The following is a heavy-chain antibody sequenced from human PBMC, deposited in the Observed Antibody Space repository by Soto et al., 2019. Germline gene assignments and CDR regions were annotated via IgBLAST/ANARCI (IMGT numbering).Heavy chain of an antibody. CDR2: ITNKANSYNT. V-gene: IGHV3-72*01. J-gene: IGHJ4*02. CDR3: ARYSGSYSRGLDY. CDR1: GFTFSDHY. Sequence: EVQLVKSGGGLVQPGGSLRLSCAASGFTFSDHYMEWVRQAPGKGLEWVGRITNKANSYNTEYAASVKGRFTISRDDSRNSLYLQMNSLKTEDTAVFYCARYSGSYSRGLDYWGQGTPVIVSS. D-gene: IGHD1-26*01.